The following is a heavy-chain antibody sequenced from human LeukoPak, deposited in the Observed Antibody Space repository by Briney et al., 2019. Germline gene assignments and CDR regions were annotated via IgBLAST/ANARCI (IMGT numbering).Heavy chain of an antibody. CDR3: ARTDGFDI. Sequence: QPGGSLRLSCAASGFNFNNYYMNWVRQAPGKGLEWVSYISSASGIIYYADSVKGRFTISRDNAKNALYLQMNSLRADDTAVYYCARTDGFDIWGQGTMVTVSS. V-gene: IGHV3-48*01. J-gene: IGHJ3*02. CDR2: ISSASGII. CDR1: GFNFNNYY.